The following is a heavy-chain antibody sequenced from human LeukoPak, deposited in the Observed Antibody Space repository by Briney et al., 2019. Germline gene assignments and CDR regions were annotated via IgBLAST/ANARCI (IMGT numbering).Heavy chain of an antibody. CDR1: GGSISSYY. CDR3: ARGGTTVTPGLLWFDP. J-gene: IGHJ5*02. Sequence: SETLSLTCTVSGGSISSYYWSWIRQPPGKGLEWIGYIYYSGSTKYNPSLKSRVTISVDTSKNQFSLRLSSVTAADTAVYYCARGGTTVTPGLLWFDPWGQGTLVTVSS. V-gene: IGHV4-59*01. CDR2: IYYSGST. D-gene: IGHD4-17*01.